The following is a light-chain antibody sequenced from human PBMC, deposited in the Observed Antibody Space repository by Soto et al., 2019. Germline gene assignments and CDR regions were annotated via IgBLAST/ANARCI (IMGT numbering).Light chain of an antibody. CDR1: SSDIGSHNF. CDR3: SSYTSTYIWV. J-gene: IGLJ3*02. V-gene: IGLV2-14*01. CDR2: GVR. Sequence: QSALTQPASVSGSPGQSITISCTGTSSDIGSHNFVSWHQQHPGKAPKFIIYGVRNRPSGVSNRFSGSKSGNTASLTISGLQADDEADYYCSSYTSTYIWVFGGGTKLTVL.